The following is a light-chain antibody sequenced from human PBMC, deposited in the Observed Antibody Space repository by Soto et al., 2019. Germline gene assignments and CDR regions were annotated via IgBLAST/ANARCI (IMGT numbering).Light chain of an antibody. CDR1: QSVISNY. V-gene: IGKV3D-20*01. CDR2: DAS. Sequence: EIVLTQSPATLSLSLGERATLSCGASQSVISNYLAWYQQKPGLAPRLLIYDASSRATGIPDRFSGSGSGTDFTLTISRLEAEDFAVYYCHQHNSYPSITFGQGTRLEIK. CDR3: HQHNSYPSIT. J-gene: IGKJ5*01.